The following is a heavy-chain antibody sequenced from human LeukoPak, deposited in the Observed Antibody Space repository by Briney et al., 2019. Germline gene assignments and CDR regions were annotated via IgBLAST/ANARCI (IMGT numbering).Heavy chain of an antibody. D-gene: IGHD3-9*01. CDR3: AREGDILTGFDY. Sequence: ASVKVSCKASGGTFSSYAISWVRRAPGQGLEWMGRIIPILGIANYAQKFQGWVTMTRDTSISTAYMELSRLRSDDTAVYYCAREGDILTGFDYWGQGTLVTVSS. J-gene: IGHJ4*02. CDR1: GGTFSSYA. CDR2: IIPILGIA. V-gene: IGHV1-69*04.